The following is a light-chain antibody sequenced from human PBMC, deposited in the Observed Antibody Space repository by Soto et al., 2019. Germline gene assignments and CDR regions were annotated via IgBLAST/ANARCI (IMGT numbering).Light chain of an antibody. CDR2: GAS. J-gene: IGKJ1*01. Sequence: EIVITQSPAALSVSTGERATLSCRASQSVSSNLAWYQQKPGQGPRLLIYGASTRATGIPGRFSGSGSGTEFTLTISSLQSEDFAVYYCQQYNNWPRTFGQGTKVDIK. V-gene: IGKV3-15*01. CDR1: QSVSSN. CDR3: QQYNNWPRT.